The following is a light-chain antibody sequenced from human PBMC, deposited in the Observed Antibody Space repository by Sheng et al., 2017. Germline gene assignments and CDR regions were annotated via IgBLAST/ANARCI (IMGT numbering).Light chain of an antibody. CDR2: WAS. CDR1: QSVLYSSNNKNY. J-gene: IGKJ2*01. CDR3: QQYGSLMYT. Sequence: DIVMTQSPDSLAVSLGERATINCKSSQSVLYSSNNKNYLAWYQQKPGQPPNLLIYWASTRESGVPDRFSGSGSGTDFTLTISRLEPEDFAVYYCQQYGSLMYTFGQGTKLEIK. V-gene: IGKV4-1*01.